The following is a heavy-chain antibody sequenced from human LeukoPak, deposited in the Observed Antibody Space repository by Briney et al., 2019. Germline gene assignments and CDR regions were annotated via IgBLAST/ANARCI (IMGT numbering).Heavy chain of an antibody. J-gene: IGHJ6*03. CDR1: GGSLSSGSYY. CDR2: IHNTGKT. V-gene: IGHV4-31*03. CDR3: ARKNDYGDSYYMDV. Sequence: SETLSLTCTVSGGSLSSGSYYWGSIRQHPGKGLEWIGYIHNTGKTDYNPSLKSRIIISLDTSKNRFSLRLSSVTAADTALYYCARKNDYGDSYYMDVWGKGTTVTVSS. D-gene: IGHD4-17*01.